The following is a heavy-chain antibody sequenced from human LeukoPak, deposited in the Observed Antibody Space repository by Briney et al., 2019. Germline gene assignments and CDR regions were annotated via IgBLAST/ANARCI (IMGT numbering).Heavy chain of an antibody. V-gene: IGHV1-69*13. CDR3: ARRIAVADDLFDY. CDR2: IIPIFGTA. Sequence: ASVKVPCKASGGTFSSYAISWVRQAPGQGLEWMGGIIPIFGTANYAQKFQGRVTITADESTSTAYMELSSLRSEDTAVYYCARRIAVADDLFDYWGQGTLVTVSS. J-gene: IGHJ4*02. CDR1: GGTFSSYA. D-gene: IGHD6-19*01.